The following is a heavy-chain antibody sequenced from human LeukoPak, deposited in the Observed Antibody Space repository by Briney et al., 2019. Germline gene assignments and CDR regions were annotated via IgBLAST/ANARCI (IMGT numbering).Heavy chain of an antibody. V-gene: IGHV3-21*01. CDR1: GFTFSSYS. CDR2: ISSSSTYI. J-gene: IGHJ4*02. Sequence: GGSLRLSCAASGFTFSSYSINWVRQAPGKGLEWVSSISSSSTYIYYADSVKGRFTISRDNAKNSLYLQMNSLRAEDTAVYYCASSLWFGELQAYWGQGTLVTVSS. CDR3: ASSLWFGELQAY. D-gene: IGHD3-10*01.